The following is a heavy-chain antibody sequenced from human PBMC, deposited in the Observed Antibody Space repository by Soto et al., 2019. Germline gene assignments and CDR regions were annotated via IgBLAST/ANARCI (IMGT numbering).Heavy chain of an antibody. CDR3: ARSQGSSTSLEIYYYYYYGMDV. V-gene: IGHV1-69*01. CDR2: IIPISGTA. CDR1: GGTFSSYA. Sequence: QVQLVQSGAEVKKPGSSVKVSCKASGGTFSSYAISWVRQAPGQGLEWMGGIIPISGTANYAQKFQGRVTNTADESTSTAYMALSRLRSEDTAVYYCARSQGSSTSLEIYYYYYYGMDVWGQGTTVTVSS. D-gene: IGHD2-2*01. J-gene: IGHJ6*02.